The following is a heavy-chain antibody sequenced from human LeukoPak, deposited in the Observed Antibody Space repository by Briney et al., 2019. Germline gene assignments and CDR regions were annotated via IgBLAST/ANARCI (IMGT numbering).Heavy chain of an antibody. CDR1: GASISTYS. D-gene: IGHD1-26*01. Sequence: SETLSLTCTVSGASISTYSWSWIRQPPGKGLEWIGYIYYSGTTNYNPSVKSRVTISVDTSKTQFSLKLTSVTAADTAVYYCARAYSGTLPAKDWGQGTLVSVSS. CDR3: ARAYSGTLPAKD. CDR2: IYYSGTT. J-gene: IGHJ4*02. V-gene: IGHV4-59*01.